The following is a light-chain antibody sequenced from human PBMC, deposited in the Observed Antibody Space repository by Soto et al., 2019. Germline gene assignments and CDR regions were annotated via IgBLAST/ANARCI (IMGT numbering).Light chain of an antibody. CDR2: AAS. J-gene: IGKJ1*01. V-gene: IGKV1-6*01. Sequence: ALQMTQSPSSLSASVGDRVTITCRASQGITNDLGWYQQKPGKAPKLLIYAASSLQSGVPSRFSGSGSGTDFTLTISSLQPEDFATYYCLQDYNYWTFGQGTKVEIK. CDR1: QGITND. CDR3: LQDYNYWT.